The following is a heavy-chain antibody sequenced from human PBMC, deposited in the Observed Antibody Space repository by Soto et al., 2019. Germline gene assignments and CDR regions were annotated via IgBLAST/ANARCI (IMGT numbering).Heavy chain of an antibody. CDR3: ARAGGPYYYDSSGYGTWAFDI. J-gene: IGHJ3*02. V-gene: IGHV4-30-2*01. Sequence: SETLCLTSDVSGDTISTGGYTWAWIRQPPGKALEWIGHTYHSGSTYYNPSLKSRVTISVDRSKNQFSLKLSSVTAADTAVYYCARAGGPYYYDSSGYGTWAFDIWGQGTMVTVSS. CDR1: GDTISTGGYT. D-gene: IGHD3-22*01. CDR2: TYHSGST.